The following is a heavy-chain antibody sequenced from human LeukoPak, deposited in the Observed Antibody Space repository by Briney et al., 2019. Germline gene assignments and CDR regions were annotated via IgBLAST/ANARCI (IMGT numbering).Heavy chain of an antibody. CDR1: GFTFSSYG. V-gene: IGHV3-30*03. J-gene: IGHJ4*02. Sequence: EGSLRLSCAASGFTFSSYGMHWVRQAPGKGLEWVAVISYDGSNKYYADSVKGRFTISRDNSKNTLYLQMNSLRAEDTAVYYCASLTSLGYWGQGTLVTVSS. D-gene: IGHD7-27*01. CDR2: ISYDGSNK. CDR3: ASLTSLGY.